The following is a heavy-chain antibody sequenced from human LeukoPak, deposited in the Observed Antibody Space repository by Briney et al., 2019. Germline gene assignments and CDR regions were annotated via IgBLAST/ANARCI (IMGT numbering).Heavy chain of an antibody. V-gene: IGHV4-59*01. Sequence: PSETLSLTCTVSGGSISSNDWSWGGQPPGPGLGGRGYMYFSGSTNYNPSLKSRVTISLDPSKNQYSLKLSSVTAADTAVYYCTTVRYDSSGYYYYFDYWGQGTLVTVSS. CDR1: GGSISSND. CDR3: TTVRYDSSGYYYYFDY. D-gene: IGHD3-22*01. J-gene: IGHJ4*02. CDR2: MYFSGST.